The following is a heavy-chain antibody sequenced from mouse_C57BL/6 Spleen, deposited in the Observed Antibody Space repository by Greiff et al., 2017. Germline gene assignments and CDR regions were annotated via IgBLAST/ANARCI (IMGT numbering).Heavy chain of an antibody. CDR2: IWRGGST. CDR3: AKGTYYGNYWYFDV. CDR1: GFSLTSYG. Sequence: VQLQQSGPGLVQPSQSLSITCTVSGFSLTSYGVHWVRQSPGKGLEWLGVIWRGGSTDYNAAFMSRLSITKDNSKSQVFFKMNSLQADDTAIYYCAKGTYYGNYWYFDVWGTGTTVTVSS. V-gene: IGHV2-5*01. J-gene: IGHJ1*03. D-gene: IGHD2-10*01.